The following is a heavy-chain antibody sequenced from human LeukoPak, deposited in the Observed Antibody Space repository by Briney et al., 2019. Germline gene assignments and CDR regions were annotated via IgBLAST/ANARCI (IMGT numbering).Heavy chain of an antibody. CDR1: GGSISSYY. V-gene: IGHV4-4*07. D-gene: IGHD6-19*01. CDR2: IYTSGST. Sequence: KPSETLSLTCTVSGGSISSYYWSWIRQPAGKGLEWIGRIYTSGSTNYNPSLKSRVTMSVDTSKNQFSLKLSSVTAADTAVYYCARGQNKYSSGWYYFDYWGQGTLVTVSS. CDR3: ARGQNKYSSGWYYFDY. J-gene: IGHJ4*02.